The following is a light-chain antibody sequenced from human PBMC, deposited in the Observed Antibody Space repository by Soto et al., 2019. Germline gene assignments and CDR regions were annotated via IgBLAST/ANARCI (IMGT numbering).Light chain of an antibody. CDR3: QQYNNWPIT. Sequence: NVMKQSPATLSVSPGERATLSCRASQSVGSNLAWYQQKPGQAPRLLIYGASTRATGIPARFSGSGSGTEFTLTISSLQSEDFAVYYCQQYNNWPITFGQGTLLEIK. V-gene: IGKV3-15*01. CDR2: GAS. CDR1: QSVGSN. J-gene: IGKJ5*01.